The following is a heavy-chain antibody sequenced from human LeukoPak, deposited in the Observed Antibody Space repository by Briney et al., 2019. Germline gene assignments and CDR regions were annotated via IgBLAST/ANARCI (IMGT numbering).Heavy chain of an antibody. Sequence: ASVKVSCKASGYTFTSYYMHWVRQAPGQGLEWMGIINPSGGSTSYAQKFQGRVTMTRDTSTSTVYMEPSSLRSEDTAVYYCARMRIAVAGTSYWFDPWGQGTLVTVSS. CDR3: ARMRIAVAGTSYWFDP. CDR2: INPSGGST. D-gene: IGHD6-19*01. J-gene: IGHJ5*02. V-gene: IGHV1-46*01. CDR1: GYTFTSYY.